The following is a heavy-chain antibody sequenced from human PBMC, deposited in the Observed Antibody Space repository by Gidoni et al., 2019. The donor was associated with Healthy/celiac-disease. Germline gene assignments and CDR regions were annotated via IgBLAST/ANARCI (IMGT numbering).Heavy chain of an antibody. CDR1: CVSFRRYY. D-gene: IGHD6-13*01. CDR2: IYTSGST. J-gene: IGHJ3*02. CDR3: ARDHSSSWYYDAFDI. Sequence: VQLQASGPGLVNPSATLSLTCTVPCVSFRRYYWSWIRQPAGKGREWIGRIYTSGSTKYNPSLKSRVTMSVDTSKNQFSRKLSSVTAAETAVYYCARDHSSSWYYDAFDIWGQGTMVTVSS. V-gene: IGHV4-4*07.